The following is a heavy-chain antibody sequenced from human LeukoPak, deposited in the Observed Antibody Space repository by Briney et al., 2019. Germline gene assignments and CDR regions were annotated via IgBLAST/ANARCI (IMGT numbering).Heavy chain of an antibody. CDR2: ISSSGSNI. Sequence: PGGSLRLSCTASGFIFTSYGMNWVRQAPGKGLEWVSYISSSGSNIFYADSVKGRFTISRDQAKDSVFLQMNSLRAEDTALYFCARDAVMGATPFCFDSWGQGALVTVSS. CDR1: GFIFTSYG. J-gene: IGHJ4*02. D-gene: IGHD2-15*01. V-gene: IGHV3-21*04. CDR3: ARDAVMGATPFCFDS.